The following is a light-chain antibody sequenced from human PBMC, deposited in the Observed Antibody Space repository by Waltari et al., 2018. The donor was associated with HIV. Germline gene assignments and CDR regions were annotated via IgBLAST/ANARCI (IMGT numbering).Light chain of an antibody. CDR1: HSVSSN. CDR3: QQYYNWPRT. CDR2: GAS. Sequence: EIVQTQSPGTMPVSPGERAPLSCRTSHSVSSNLALYYQKSGQAPTLLIHGASPRAPGIAARFTASGSGKECTLTITTLQSTDSGIYYCQQYYNWPRTFGQGTKVEAK. J-gene: IGKJ1*01. V-gene: IGKV3-15*01.